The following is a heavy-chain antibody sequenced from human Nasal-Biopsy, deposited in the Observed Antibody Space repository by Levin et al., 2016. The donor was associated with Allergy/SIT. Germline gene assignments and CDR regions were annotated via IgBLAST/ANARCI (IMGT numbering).Heavy chain of an antibody. V-gene: IGHV2-70*04. D-gene: IGHD2-15*01. Sequence: SGPTLVKPTQTLTLTCSFSGFSLSTSGMRVSWIRQPPGKALEWLARIDWDDDKVYSRSLKTRLTISKDASKNQVVLTMTNMGPVDTATYYCARTVPTQGGFDIWGQGTMVTVSS. CDR2: IDWDDDK. J-gene: IGHJ3*02. CDR3: ARTVPTQGGFDI. CDR1: GFSLSTSGMR.